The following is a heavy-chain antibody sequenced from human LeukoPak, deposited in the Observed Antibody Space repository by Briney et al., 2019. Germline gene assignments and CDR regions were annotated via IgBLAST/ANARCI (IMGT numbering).Heavy chain of an antibody. CDR3: AKDSRITMIVVVSSAIDY. V-gene: IGHV3-23*01. CDR1: GFTFNNYA. Sequence: GGSLRLSCAASGFTFNNYAMSWVRQAPGKGLEWVSAIIPSGGGTYYADSVKGRFTISRDNSKNTLYLQMNSLRAEDTAVYYCAKDSRITMIVVVSSAIDYWGQGTLVTVSS. J-gene: IGHJ4*02. CDR2: IIPSGGGT. D-gene: IGHD3-22*01.